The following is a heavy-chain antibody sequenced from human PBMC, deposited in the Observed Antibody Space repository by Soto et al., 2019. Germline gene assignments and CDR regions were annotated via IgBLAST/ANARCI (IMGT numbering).Heavy chain of an antibody. CDR1: GGSISSGGYY. Sequence: QVQLQESGPGLVKPSQTLSLTCTVSGGSISSGGYYWNWIRQHPVKGLEWIGYIYHSGKSYYNPSLKSRVTISVDTSKNQFSLNLSSVTAVDTAVYYCARDGLGSYTSSWYWFDPWGQGTLVTVSS. D-gene: IGHD6-13*01. J-gene: IGHJ5*02. CDR2: IYHSGKS. CDR3: ARDGLGSYTSSWYWFDP. V-gene: IGHV4-31*03.